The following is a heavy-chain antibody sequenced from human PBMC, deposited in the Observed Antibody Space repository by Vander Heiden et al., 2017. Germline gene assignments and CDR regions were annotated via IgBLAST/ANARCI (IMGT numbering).Heavy chain of an antibody. CDR2: ISSSSSTI. D-gene: IGHD3-10*01. Sequence: EVQLVESGGGLVQPGGSLRLSCAASGFTFSSYSINGGRQAPGKGLVWVAYISSSSSTIYYADSVKGRFTISRDNAKNSLYLQMNSLRDEDTAVYYCARDLRGRDYFDYWGQGTLVTVSS. CDR3: ARDLRGRDYFDY. CDR1: GFTFSSYS. V-gene: IGHV3-48*02. J-gene: IGHJ4*02.